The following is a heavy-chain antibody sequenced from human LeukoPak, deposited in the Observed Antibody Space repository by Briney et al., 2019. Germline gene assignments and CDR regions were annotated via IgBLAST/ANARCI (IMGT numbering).Heavy chain of an antibody. CDR3: ARGGQSSGTYYFYYYGMDV. V-gene: IGHV1-2*02. CDR2: INPNGGGT. Sequence: GASVKVSCKASGYTFTGYYIHWVRQAPGQGLEWMGWINPNGGGTNYAQNFQGRVTMTRDTSISTAFMELSRLRSDDTAVYSCARGGQSSGTYYFYYYGMDVWGQGTTVTVSS. D-gene: IGHD3-10*01. J-gene: IGHJ6*02. CDR1: GYTFTGYY.